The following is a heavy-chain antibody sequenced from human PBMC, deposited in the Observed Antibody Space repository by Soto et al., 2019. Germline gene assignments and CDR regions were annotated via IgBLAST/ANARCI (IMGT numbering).Heavy chain of an antibody. CDR1: GVALNSGNYY. D-gene: IGHD2-21*01. J-gene: IGHJ5*02. CDR3: ARLRIATNNYKWFDP. CDR2: IYVTGAV. V-gene: IGHV4-31*03. Sequence: NPSETLSLTCSVSGVALNSGNYYWSWIRQVPGKGLEWIGHIYVTGAVDYNPSLRDRITISQDTSERQFSLNLRLVTAADTAVYYCARLRIATNNYKWFDPWGQGTLVTVSS.